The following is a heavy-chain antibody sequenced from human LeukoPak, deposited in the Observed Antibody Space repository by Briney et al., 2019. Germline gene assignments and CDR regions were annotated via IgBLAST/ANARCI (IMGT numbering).Heavy chain of an antibody. D-gene: IGHD3-3*01. J-gene: IGHJ6*04. Sequence: KTSETLSLTCTVSGGSISSGGYYWSWIRQPPGKGLEWIGYIYHSGSTYYNPSLKSRVTISVDRSKNQFSLKLSSVTAADTAVYYCARDTYYDFWSGYEVWCLDVWGKGTTVTVSS. V-gene: IGHV4-30-2*01. CDR1: GGSISSGGYY. CDR3: ARDTYYDFWSGYEVWCLDV. CDR2: IYHSGST.